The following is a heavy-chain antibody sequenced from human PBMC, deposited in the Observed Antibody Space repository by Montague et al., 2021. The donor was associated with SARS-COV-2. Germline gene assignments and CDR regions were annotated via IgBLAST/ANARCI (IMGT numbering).Heavy chain of an antibody. CDR2: IGIGGDT. D-gene: IGHD6-6*01. Sequence: SLRLSCAASGFTFGGYDMNWVRQAPGNGLEWVSAIGIGGDTYYLGSVKDRFINSRENAKNSLYLQMNSLRVGDTAVYYCARGGEWSSSSLPDYWGQGTLVTVSS. J-gene: IGHJ4*02. CDR1: GFTFGGYD. V-gene: IGHV3-13*04. CDR3: ARGGEWSSSSLPDY.